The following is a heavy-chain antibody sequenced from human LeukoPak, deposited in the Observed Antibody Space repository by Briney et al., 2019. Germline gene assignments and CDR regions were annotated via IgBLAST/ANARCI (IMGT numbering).Heavy chain of an antibody. J-gene: IGHJ4*02. CDR1: GFTFSSYA. V-gene: IGHV3-23*01. CDR2: ISGSGGST. CDR3: AKCGEQQLVAFFDY. Sequence: SGGSLRLSCAASGFTFSSYAMIWVRQAPGKGLEWVSAISGSGGSTYYADSVKGRFTISRDNSKNTLYLQMNSLRAEDTAVYYCAKCGEQQLVAFFDYWGQGTLVTVSS. D-gene: IGHD6-13*01.